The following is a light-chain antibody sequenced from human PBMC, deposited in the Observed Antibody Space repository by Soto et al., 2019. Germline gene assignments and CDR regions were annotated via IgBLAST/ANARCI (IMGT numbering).Light chain of an antibody. J-gene: IGKJ2*01. CDR3: QQSYSTSMYT. CDR2: AAS. CDR1: QSISSY. Sequence: DIPMTQSPSSLSASVGDRVTITCRASQSISSYLNWYQQKPGKAPKLLIYAASSLQSGVPSRFSGSGSGTDFPLTISSLQPEDFATYYCQQSYSTSMYTFGQGTKLEIK. V-gene: IGKV1-39*01.